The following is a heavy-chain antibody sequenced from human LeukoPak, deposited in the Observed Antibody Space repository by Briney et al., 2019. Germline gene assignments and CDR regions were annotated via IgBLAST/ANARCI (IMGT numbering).Heavy chain of an antibody. Sequence: GGSLRLSCAASGFTFDDYGMSWVCQAPGKGLEWVSGINWNGGSTGYADSVKGRFTISRDNAKNSLYLQMNSLRAEDTALYHCARGPSGGAAPYYFDYWGQGTLVTVSS. CDR1: GFTFDDYG. J-gene: IGHJ4*02. CDR2: INWNGGST. V-gene: IGHV3-20*01. D-gene: IGHD1-26*01. CDR3: ARGPSGGAAPYYFDY.